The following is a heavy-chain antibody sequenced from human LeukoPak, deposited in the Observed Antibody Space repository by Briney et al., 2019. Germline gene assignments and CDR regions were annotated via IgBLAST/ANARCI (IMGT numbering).Heavy chain of an antibody. CDR3: ARDGSRDY. CDR1: GYTFTSYG. CDR2: ISAYNSNT. J-gene: IGHJ4*02. Sequence: ASVKVSCKASGYTFTSYGISWVRQAPGQGREWMGWISAYNSNTNYVQKLQGSVTMTTDTSTSTAYMELRSLRSDNTAVYYCARDGSRDYWGQGTLVTVSS. V-gene: IGHV1-18*01.